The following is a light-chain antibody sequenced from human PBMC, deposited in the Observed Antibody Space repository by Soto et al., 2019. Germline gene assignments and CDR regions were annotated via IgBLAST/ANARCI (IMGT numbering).Light chain of an antibody. CDR2: DVS. Sequence: MTQSPSSVSASVGDRVTITCRAGQGVTTNFAWYQQKSGQSPRLLIYDVSIRATGVPARFSGTGSETDFTLTISGLQSEDSAVYFCQQYNNWPFSFGQGTRLEI. V-gene: IGKV3-15*01. CDR3: QQYNNWPFS. CDR1: QGVTTN. J-gene: IGKJ5*01.